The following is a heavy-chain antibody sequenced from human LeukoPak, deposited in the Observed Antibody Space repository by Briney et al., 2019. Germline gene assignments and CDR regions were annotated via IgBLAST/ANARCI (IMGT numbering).Heavy chain of an antibody. D-gene: IGHD2/OR15-2a*01. CDR2: INTDGSYT. CDR1: GFTFNNYW. Sequence: GGSLRLSCVASGFTFNNYWMHWGRQAPGKGLVWVSRINTDGSYTDCADSVKGRFTISRDNAKNTLYLQTSSLRVEDTAVYYCAKDVYGPGQWGQGTLVIVSS. V-gene: IGHV3-74*01. J-gene: IGHJ4*02. CDR3: AKDVYGPGQ.